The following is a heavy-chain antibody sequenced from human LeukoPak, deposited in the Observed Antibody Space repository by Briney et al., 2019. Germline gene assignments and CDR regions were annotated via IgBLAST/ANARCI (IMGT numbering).Heavy chain of an antibody. CDR3: ASGSSWLNWYFDL. CDR2: INSDGSST. J-gene: IGHJ2*01. CDR1: GFTFSSYW. Sequence: GGSLRLSCAASGFTFSSYWMHWVRQAPGKGLVWVSRINSDGSSTSYADSVKGRFTISRDNAKNTLYLQMNSLRAEDTAVYYCASGSSWLNWYFDLWGRGTLVTVSS. D-gene: IGHD6-13*01. V-gene: IGHV3-74*01.